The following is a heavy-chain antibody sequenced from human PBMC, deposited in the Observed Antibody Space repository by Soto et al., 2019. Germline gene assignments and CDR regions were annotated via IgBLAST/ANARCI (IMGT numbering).Heavy chain of an antibody. CDR2: IKQDGSEK. CDR3: ARGGGSYLFSYYYYGIDV. D-gene: IGHD1-26*01. V-gene: IGHV3-7*03. CDR1: GFTFSSYW. Sequence: EVQLVESGGGLVQPGGSLRLSCAASGFTFSSYWMSWVRQAPGKGLEWVANIKQDGSEKYYVDSVKGRFTISRDNAKNSLYLQMNSLRAEDTAVYYCARGGGSYLFSYYYYGIDVWGQGTTVTVSS. J-gene: IGHJ6*02.